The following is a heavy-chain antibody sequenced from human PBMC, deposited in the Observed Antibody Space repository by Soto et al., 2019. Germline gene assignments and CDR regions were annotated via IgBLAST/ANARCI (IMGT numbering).Heavy chain of an antibody. CDR3: ARHADYGSGSHEVYVMDV. D-gene: IGHD3-10*01. J-gene: IGHJ6*02. Sequence: GESLKISCKGSGYSFTSYWIGWVRQMPGKGLEWMGIIYPGDSDTRYSPSFQGQVTISADKSISTAYLQWSSLKASDTAMYYCARHADYGSGSHEVYVMDVWGQGTTVTVSS. CDR1: GYSFTSYW. V-gene: IGHV5-51*01. CDR2: IYPGDSDT.